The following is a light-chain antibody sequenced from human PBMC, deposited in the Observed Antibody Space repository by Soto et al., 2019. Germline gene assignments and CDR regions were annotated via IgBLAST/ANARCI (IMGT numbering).Light chain of an antibody. CDR3: QQYGTSPPT. CDR2: GAA. CDR1: QGVSSSF. J-gene: IGKJ1*01. V-gene: IGKV3-20*01. Sequence: EIVLTQSPGTLSLSPGERATLSCRASQGVSSSFLAWYQQEPGQAPRLLIYGAASRASGIPDRFSGSGSATDFTLTISRLEPEDFAVYFCQQYGTSPPTFGQGTKVEIK.